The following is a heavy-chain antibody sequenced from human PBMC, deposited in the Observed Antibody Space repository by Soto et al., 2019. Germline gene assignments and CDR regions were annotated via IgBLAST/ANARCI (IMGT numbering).Heavy chain of an antibody. CDR1: GYTFTSYG. J-gene: IGHJ5*02. D-gene: IGHD2-2*01. CDR2: ISAYNGNT. V-gene: IGHV1-18*01. CDR3: ARGYCSSKSCYDWKNWFDP. Sequence: ASVKVSCKASGYTFTSYGISWVRQAPGQGLEWMGWISAYNGNTNYAQKLQGRVTMTTDTSTSTAYMELRSLRSDDTAVYYCARGYCSSKSCYDWKNWFDPWGQVTLVTVSS.